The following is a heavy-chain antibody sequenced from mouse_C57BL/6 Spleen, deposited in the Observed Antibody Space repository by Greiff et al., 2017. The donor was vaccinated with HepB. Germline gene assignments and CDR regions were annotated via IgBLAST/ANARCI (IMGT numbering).Heavy chain of an antibody. Sequence: QVQLQQSGPELVKPGASVKISCKASGYAFSSSWMNWVKQRPGKGLEWIGRIYPGDGDTNYNGKFKGKATLTADKSSSTAYMQLSSLTSEDSAVYFCATSNSYWYFDVWGTGTTVTVSS. CDR3: ATSNSYWYFDV. CDR2: IYPGDGDT. V-gene: IGHV1-82*01. J-gene: IGHJ1*03. CDR1: GYAFSSSW.